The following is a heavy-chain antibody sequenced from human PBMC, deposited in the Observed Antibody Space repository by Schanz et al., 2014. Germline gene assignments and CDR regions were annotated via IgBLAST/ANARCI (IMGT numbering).Heavy chain of an antibody. D-gene: IGHD6-25*01. CDR2: INGDGSNT. Sequence: EVQLVQSGGGLVQPGGSLRLSCAASGFTFSSHWMHWVRQAPGKGLVWVSRINGDGSNTNYADSVKGRFTISRDNSKNTLYLQMKSLRAEDTAVYYCAKVRYSSGWRGDYFDEWGQGTLVTVAS. V-gene: IGHV3-74*01. CDR1: GFTFSSHW. CDR3: AKVRYSSGWRGDYFDE. J-gene: IGHJ4*02.